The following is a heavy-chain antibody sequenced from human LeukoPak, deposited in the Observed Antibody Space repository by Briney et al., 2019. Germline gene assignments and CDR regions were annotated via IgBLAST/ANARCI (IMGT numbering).Heavy chain of an antibody. D-gene: IGHD1-26*01. Sequence: GGSLRLSCAASGFTFSSYWMTWVRRAPEKGLEWVASIKQDGSVRHYVDSVRGRFTVSRDNAKNSLYLQMNSLRAGDTAVYYCAREEVGAGSAFDIWGQGTMATVSS. CDR2: IKQDGSVR. V-gene: IGHV3-7*01. J-gene: IGHJ3*02. CDR1: GFTFSSYW. CDR3: AREEVGAGSAFDI.